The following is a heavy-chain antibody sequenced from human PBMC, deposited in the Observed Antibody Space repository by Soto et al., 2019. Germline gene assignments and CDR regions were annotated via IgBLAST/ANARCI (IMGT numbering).Heavy chain of an antibody. Sequence: KQSQTLSLTCAISGDSVSSNSAAWNWIRQSPSRDLEWLGRTYYRSKWYNDYAVSVKSRITINPDTSKNQFSLQLNSVTPEATAVYYCVRGFRGRSRHVDYWGQGTLVTVSS. J-gene: IGHJ4*02. CDR3: VRGFRGRSRHVDY. CDR2: TYYRSKWYN. CDR1: GDSVSSNSAA. D-gene: IGHD3-16*01. V-gene: IGHV6-1*01.